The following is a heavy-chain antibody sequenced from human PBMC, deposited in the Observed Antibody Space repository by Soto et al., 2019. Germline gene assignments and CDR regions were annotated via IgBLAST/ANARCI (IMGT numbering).Heavy chain of an antibody. CDR3: ARGRDCSGGSCYSGYDY. J-gene: IGHJ4*02. CDR2: INPIFGTA. D-gene: IGHD2-15*01. V-gene: IGHV1-69*13. CDR1: GGTFSSYA. Sequence: SVKVSCKASGGTFSSYAISWVRQAPGQGLEWMGGINPIFGTANYAQKFQGRVTITADESTSTAYMELSSLRSEDTAVYYCARGRDCSGGSCYSGYDYWGQGTLVTVSS.